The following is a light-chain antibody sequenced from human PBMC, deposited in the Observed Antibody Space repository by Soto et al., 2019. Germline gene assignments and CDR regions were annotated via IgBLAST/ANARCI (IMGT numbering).Light chain of an antibody. CDR1: NSNIGSHT. Sequence: QSVLTQPPSASGTPGQRVTISCSGSNSNIGSHTVHWFRQVPGTAPKLLIYSNDQRPSVVPDRFSGSKSGTSVSLAIGGLQAEDGAEYDCAAWDYGLKGVVFGGGTEVTVL. V-gene: IGLV1-44*01. J-gene: IGLJ2*01. CDR2: SND. CDR3: AAWDYGLKGVV.